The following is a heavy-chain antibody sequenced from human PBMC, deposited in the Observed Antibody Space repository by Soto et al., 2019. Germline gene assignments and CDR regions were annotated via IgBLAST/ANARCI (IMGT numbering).Heavy chain of an antibody. CDR3: ARVSGGYSYGMDV. Sequence: QVQLQESGPGLVKPSGTLSLTCAVSGGSISSSNWWSWVRQPPGKGLEWIGEIYHSGSTNYNPSLKTLATXSXDXXKTRFPLKLSSVPAADTAVYYCARVSGGYSYGMDVWGQGTTVTVSS. J-gene: IGHJ6*02. CDR2: IYHSGST. CDR1: GGSISSSNW. D-gene: IGHD1-26*01. V-gene: IGHV4-4*02.